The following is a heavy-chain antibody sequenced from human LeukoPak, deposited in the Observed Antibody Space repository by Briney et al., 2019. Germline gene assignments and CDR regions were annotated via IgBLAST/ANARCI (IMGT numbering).Heavy chain of an antibody. D-gene: IGHD1-26*01. CDR3: TRRVGGTPDY. J-gene: IGHJ4*02. CDR2: IGIDVRDS. Sequence: SGGSLRLSCAASGFTFSNYVMTWVRQAPGKGLEWVSAIGIDVRDSDYADSVKGRFTISRDNSKNTVYLQMNSLRAEETGLYYCTRRVGGTPDYWGLGTLVTVSS. CDR1: GFTFSNYV. V-gene: IGHV3-23*01.